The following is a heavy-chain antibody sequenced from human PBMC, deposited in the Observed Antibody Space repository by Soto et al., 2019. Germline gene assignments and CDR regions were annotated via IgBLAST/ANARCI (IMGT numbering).Heavy chain of an antibody. V-gene: IGHV4-39*01. CDR3: APLSVSLSGPYGIHV. Sequence: SETLSLTCSVSGYSVTSSDYYWAWIRQPPGKGLEWIGSMFYSGLTYYNPSLKSRVTLSVDTSKNQFSVRLNSVAAADTAVYYCAPLSVSLSGPYGIHVWGQGTTVTVSS. CDR2: MFYSGLT. J-gene: IGHJ6*02. CDR1: GYSVTSSDYY. D-gene: IGHD2-15*01.